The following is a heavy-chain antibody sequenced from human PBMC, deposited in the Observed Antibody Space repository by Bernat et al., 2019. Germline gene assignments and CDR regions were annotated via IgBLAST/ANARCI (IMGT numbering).Heavy chain of an antibody. D-gene: IGHD6-13*01. J-gene: IGHJ4*02. Sequence: VQLLESGGGLVQPGGSLRLSCAASGFTFSSYAMSWVRQAPGKGLEWVAAISGSGGSTDYADSVKGRFTISRDNSKNTLYLQMNSLRAEDTAVYYCAKHLYSSSWSPFDYWGQGTLVTVSS. V-gene: IGHV3-23*01. CDR2: ISGSGGST. CDR1: GFTFSSYA. CDR3: AKHLYSSSWSPFDY.